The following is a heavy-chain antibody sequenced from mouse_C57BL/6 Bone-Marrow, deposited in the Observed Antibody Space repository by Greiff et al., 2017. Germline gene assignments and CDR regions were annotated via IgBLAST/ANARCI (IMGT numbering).Heavy chain of an antibody. J-gene: IGHJ1*03. CDR3: ARCPFYYGSSYRYFDV. D-gene: IGHD1-1*01. CDR2: IDPANGNT. Sequence: VQLQQSVAELVRPGASVKLSCTASGFNIKNTYMHWVKQRPEQGLEWIGRIDPANGNTKYAPKFQGKATITADTSSHTAYLQLSSLTSEDTAIYYCARCPFYYGSSYRYFDVWGTGTTVTVSS. CDR1: GFNIKNTY. V-gene: IGHV14-3*01.